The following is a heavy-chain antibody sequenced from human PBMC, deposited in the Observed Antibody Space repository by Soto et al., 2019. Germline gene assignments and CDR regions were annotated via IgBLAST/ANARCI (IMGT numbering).Heavy chain of an antibody. CDR2: IWYDGSNK. J-gene: IGHJ6*03. D-gene: IGHD3-10*01. CDR3: ARDGRGVRDYYYYYMDV. V-gene: IGHV3-33*01. CDR1: GFTFSSYG. Sequence: GGSLRLSCAASGFTFSSYGMHWVRQAPGKGLEWVAVIWYDGSNKYYADSVKGRFTISRDNSKNTLYLQMNSLRAEDTAVYYCARDGRGVRDYYYYYMDVWGKGTTVTVSS.